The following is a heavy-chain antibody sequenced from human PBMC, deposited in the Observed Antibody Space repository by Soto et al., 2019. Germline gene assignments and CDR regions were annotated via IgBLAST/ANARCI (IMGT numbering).Heavy chain of an antibody. CDR1: VESISSSSYY. CDR3: ARQRTTVVTQAYFDH. CDR2: IYYSGRT. V-gene: IGHV4-39*01. Sequence: SETLSLTCIVSVESISSSSYYWGWIRQPPGKGLEWIGSIYYSGRTYYNPSFKSRVTISIDTSKNQFSLKLSSVTATDTAVYYCARQRTTVVTQAYFDHWGQGALVTVSS. D-gene: IGHD2-21*02. J-gene: IGHJ4*02.